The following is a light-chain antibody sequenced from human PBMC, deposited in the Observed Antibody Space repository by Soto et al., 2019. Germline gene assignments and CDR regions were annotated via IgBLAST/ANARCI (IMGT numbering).Light chain of an antibody. CDR1: QSVSSY. J-gene: IGKJ5*01. CDR2: DAS. Sequence: EIVLTQSPATLSLSPGERATLSCRASQSVSSYLAWYQQKPGQAPRLLIYDASNRATGIPARFSGCGSGTDFTLIISSLEPEDFAVYYCQQRSNWPTFGQGTRLEIK. CDR3: QQRSNWPT. V-gene: IGKV3-11*01.